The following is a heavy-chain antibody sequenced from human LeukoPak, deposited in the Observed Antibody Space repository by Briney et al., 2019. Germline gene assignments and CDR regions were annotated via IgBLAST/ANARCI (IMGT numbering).Heavy chain of an antibody. Sequence: SETLSLTCAVYGGSFSGYYWSWIRQPPGKGLEWIGEINHSGSTNYNPSLKSRVTISVDTSKNQFSLKLSSVTAADTAVYYCASSIPYCGGGCYDYYYYGMDVWGQGTTVTVSS. CDR1: GGSFSGYY. CDR3: ASSIPYCGGGCYDYYYYGMDV. CDR2: INHSGST. V-gene: IGHV4-34*01. J-gene: IGHJ6*02. D-gene: IGHD2-21*02.